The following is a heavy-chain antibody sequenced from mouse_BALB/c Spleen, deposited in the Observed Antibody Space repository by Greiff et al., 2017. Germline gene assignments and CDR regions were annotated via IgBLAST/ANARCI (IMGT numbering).Heavy chain of an antibody. Sequence: LVESGAELARPGASVKLSCKASGYTFTSYWMQWVKQRPGQGLEWIGAIYPGDGDTRYTQKFKGKATLTADKSSSTAYMQLSSLASEDSAVYYCARDDGPPYAMDYWGQGTSVTVSS. CDR1: GYTFTSYW. V-gene: IGHV1-87*01. J-gene: IGHJ4*01. CDR2: IYPGDGDT. D-gene: IGHD1-2*01. CDR3: ARDDGPPYAMDY.